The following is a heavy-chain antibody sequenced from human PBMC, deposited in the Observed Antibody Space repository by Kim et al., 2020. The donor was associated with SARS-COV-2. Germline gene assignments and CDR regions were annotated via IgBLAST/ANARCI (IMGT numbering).Heavy chain of an antibody. V-gene: IGHV3-21*01. Sequence: ADSVSGRFTISRDNAKNELYLKMNGLRAKDTAVYYCAREGSTHFDYWGQGTLVTVSS. J-gene: IGHJ4*02. D-gene: IGHD6-13*01. CDR3: AREGSTHFDY.